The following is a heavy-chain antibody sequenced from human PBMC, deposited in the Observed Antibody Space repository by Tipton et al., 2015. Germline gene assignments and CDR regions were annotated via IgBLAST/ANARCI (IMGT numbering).Heavy chain of an antibody. CDR2: LSYSGKT. Sequence: TLSLTCAVYGGSFSNYYWGWIRQPPGKGLEWIGSLSYSGKTDYNPPLRSRVTISVDTSKNQFSLRLSSVTASDTAVYYCARARGRHGGLFDSWGQGILVTVSS. D-gene: IGHD4-23*01. V-gene: IGHV4-39*01. CDR3: ARARGRHGGLFDS. J-gene: IGHJ4*02. CDR1: GGSFSNYY.